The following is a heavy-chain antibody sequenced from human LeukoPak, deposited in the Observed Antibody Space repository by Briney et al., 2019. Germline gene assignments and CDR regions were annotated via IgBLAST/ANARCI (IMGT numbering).Heavy chain of an antibody. CDR1: GFTVSSNY. Sequence: GGSLRLSCAASGFTVSSNYMSWVRQAPGKGLEWVSAISGSGGSTYYADSVKGRFTISRDNSKNTLYLQMNSLRAEDTAVYYCAKDRDYYDSSGYYLYWGQGTLVTVSS. J-gene: IGHJ4*02. CDR3: AKDRDYYDSSGYYLY. V-gene: IGHV3-23*01. D-gene: IGHD3-22*01. CDR2: ISGSGGST.